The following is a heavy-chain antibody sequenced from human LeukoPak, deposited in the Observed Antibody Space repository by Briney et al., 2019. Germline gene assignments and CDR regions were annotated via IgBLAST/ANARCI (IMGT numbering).Heavy chain of an antibody. V-gene: IGHV1-2*02. J-gene: IGHJ6*02. Sequence: ASVKDSCKASGYTFTSYYMRWVRQAPGQGLEWMGWINPNSGGTNYAQKFQGRVTMTRDTSISTAYMELSRLRSDDTAVYYCASTPRLVVVSYCYGMDVWGQGTTVTVSS. CDR1: GYTFTSYY. CDR3: ASTPRLVVVSYCYGMDV. D-gene: IGHD2-2*01. CDR2: INPNSGGT.